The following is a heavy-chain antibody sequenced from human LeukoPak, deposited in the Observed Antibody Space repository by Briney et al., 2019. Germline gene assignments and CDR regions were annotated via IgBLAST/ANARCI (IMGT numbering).Heavy chain of an antibody. V-gene: IGHV3-23*01. CDR2: ISTNGDRT. J-gene: IGHJ4*02. CDR1: GLTFSNYA. Sequence: GGSLRLSCAASGLTFSNYAMTWVRQAPGKGLEWVSAISTNGDRTYYADSVKGRFTVSRDNFKNTLYLQINSLRAEDTALYYCARKLWHRNDCWGQGTLVTVSS. D-gene: IGHD3-16*01. CDR3: ARKLWHRNDC.